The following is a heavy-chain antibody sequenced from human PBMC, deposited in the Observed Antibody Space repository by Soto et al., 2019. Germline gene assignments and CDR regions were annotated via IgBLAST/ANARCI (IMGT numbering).Heavy chain of an antibody. CDR2: TYYRSKWYY. J-gene: IGHJ4*01. Sequence: QVQLQQSGPGLVKPSQTLSLTCAITGDSVSSNSAGWSWVRQSPSRGLEWLARTYYRSKWYYEYAVSVRGRITINPDTSKNQYSLQLNSVTPEDTAVYCCARGEQYSGRIFDYWGQGTLVTVSS. CDR1: GDSVSSNSAG. CDR3: ARGEQYSGRIFDY. V-gene: IGHV6-1*01. D-gene: IGHD1-26*01.